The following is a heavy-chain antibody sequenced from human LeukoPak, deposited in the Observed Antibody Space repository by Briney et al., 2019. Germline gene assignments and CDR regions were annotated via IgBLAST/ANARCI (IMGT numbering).Heavy chain of an antibody. D-gene: IGHD3-22*01. V-gene: IGHV4-39*07. CDR1: GGSISSSSYY. J-gene: IGHJ4*02. CDR3: ARRSYTSGYYYFDY. CDR2: IYYSGST. Sequence: SETLSLTCTVSGGSISSSSYYWGWIRQPPGKGLEWIGSIYYSGSTYYNPSLKSRVTISADTSKNQFSLKLSFVTAADTAVYYCARRSYTSGYYYFDYWGQGTLVTVSS.